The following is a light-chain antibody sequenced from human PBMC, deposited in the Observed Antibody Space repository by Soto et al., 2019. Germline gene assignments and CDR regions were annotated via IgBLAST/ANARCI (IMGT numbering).Light chain of an antibody. CDR1: QGISSW. CDR2: AAS. CDR3: HRANSFPFT. J-gene: IGKJ5*01. Sequence: DIQMTQSPSSVSASVGDRVTITCRASQGISSWLAWYQQKPGKAPKLLIYAASSLQSGVPSRFSGSGSGTDITLTITNLQLEEFATYYRHRANSFPFTCGQGTIMEIK. V-gene: IGKV1D-12*01.